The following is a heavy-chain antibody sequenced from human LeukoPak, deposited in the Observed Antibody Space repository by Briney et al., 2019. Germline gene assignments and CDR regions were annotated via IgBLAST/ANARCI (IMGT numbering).Heavy chain of an antibody. CDR3: ARASWAYSPFDF. CDR1: GGSISAYY. CDR2: IDNTGGT. V-gene: IGHV4-59*01. D-gene: IGHD2-15*01. J-gene: IGHJ4*02. Sequence: SQTLSLTCTVSGGSISAYYWNWIRQPPGKGLEWTGYIDNTGGTTYNPSLKSRLTISVDTPKNQFSLKVNSVTAADTAVYYCARASWAYSPFDFWGQGNLVTVSS.